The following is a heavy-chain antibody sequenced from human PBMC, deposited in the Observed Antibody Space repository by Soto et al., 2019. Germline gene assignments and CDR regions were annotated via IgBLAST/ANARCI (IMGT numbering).Heavy chain of an antibody. Sequence: SETLSLTCTVSGGSISSSSYYWGWIRRPPGKGLEWIGSIYYSGSTYYNPSLKSRVTISVDTSKNQFSLKLSSVTAADTAVYYCARARYDFWSGLYGMDVWGQGTTVTVSS. J-gene: IGHJ6*02. CDR1: GGSISSSSYY. V-gene: IGHV4-39*01. D-gene: IGHD3-3*01. CDR2: IYYSGST. CDR3: ARARYDFWSGLYGMDV.